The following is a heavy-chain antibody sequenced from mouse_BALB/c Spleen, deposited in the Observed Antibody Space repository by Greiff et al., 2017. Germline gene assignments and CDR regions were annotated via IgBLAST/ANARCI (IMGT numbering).Heavy chain of an antibody. CDR2: IYPGDGDT. Sequence: QVQLQQSGAELVRPGSSVKISCKASGYAFSSYWMNWVKQRPGQGLEWIGQIYPGDGDTNYNGKFKGKATLTADKSSSTAYMQLSSLTSEDSAVYFCARSGAVVASPYAMDYWGQGTSVTVSS. D-gene: IGHD1-1*01. CDR1: GYAFSSYW. V-gene: IGHV1-80*01. CDR3: ARSGAVVASPYAMDY. J-gene: IGHJ4*01.